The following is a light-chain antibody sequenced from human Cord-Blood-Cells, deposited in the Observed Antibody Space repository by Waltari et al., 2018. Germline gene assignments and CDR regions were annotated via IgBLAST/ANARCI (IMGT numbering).Light chain of an antibody. CDR3: AAWDDSLSGRV. CDR1: SSNIGSNY. V-gene: IGLV1-47*01. Sequence: QSVLTQPPSASGTPGQRVTISCSGSSSNIGSNYVYWYQQLPVTAPNVRIYRNSQGPSGGPDRFSGSKSGTSASLALSGLRSEDEADYYCAAWDDSLSGRVFGGGTKLTVL. CDR2: RNS. J-gene: IGLJ3*02.